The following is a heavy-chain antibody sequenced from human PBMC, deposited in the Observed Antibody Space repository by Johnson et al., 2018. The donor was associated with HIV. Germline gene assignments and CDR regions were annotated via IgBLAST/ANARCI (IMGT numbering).Heavy chain of an antibody. CDR3: TRGEGGYFYDSSGYYHRPDDAFEI. CDR1: GFTFSSYG. V-gene: IGHV3-30*02. CDR2: IRFDGSNK. D-gene: IGHD3-22*01. J-gene: IGHJ3*02. Sequence: QVQLVESGGGVVQPGGSLRLSCAASGFTFSSYGMHWVRQAPGKGLEWVAFIRFDGSNKYYADSVKGRFTISRDNSKNSLYLQMNSLRAEDTAVYFCTRGEGGYFYDSSGYYHRPDDAFEIWGQGTMVTVSS.